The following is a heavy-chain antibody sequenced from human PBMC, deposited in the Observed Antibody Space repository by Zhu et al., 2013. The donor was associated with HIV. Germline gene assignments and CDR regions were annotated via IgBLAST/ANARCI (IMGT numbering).Heavy chain of an antibody. V-gene: IGHV4-39*07. CDR3: AGGGYSGYDRAGLLVY. Sequence: QVQLQESGPGLVKPSETLSLTCTVSGGSISSSSYYWGWIRQPPGKGLEWIGSIYYSGSTYYNPSLKSRVTISVDTSKNQFSLKLSSVTAADTAVYYCAGGGYSGYDRAGLLVYWGQGTLVTVSS. J-gene: IGHJ4*02. D-gene: IGHD5-12*01. CDR1: GGSISSSSYY. CDR2: IYYSGST.